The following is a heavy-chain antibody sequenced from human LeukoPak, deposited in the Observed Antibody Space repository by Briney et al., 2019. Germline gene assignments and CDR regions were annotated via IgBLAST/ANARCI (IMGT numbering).Heavy chain of an antibody. Sequence: PGGSLRLSCATSGFTFNNYAMSWVRQAPGKGLEWVSSISSGGTKTYYADSVKGRFIVSRDTSKNTLYLQMNNLGAEDKALYFCAKGSLDLRGYFVYSGQGALVTVSS. D-gene: IGHD4-17*01. CDR2: ISSGGTKT. V-gene: IGHV3-23*03. CDR1: GFTFNNYA. CDR3: AKGSLDLRGYFVY. J-gene: IGHJ4*02.